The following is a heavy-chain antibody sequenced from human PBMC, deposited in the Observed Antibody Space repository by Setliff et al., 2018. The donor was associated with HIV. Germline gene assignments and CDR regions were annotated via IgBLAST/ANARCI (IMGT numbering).Heavy chain of an antibody. CDR3: ARVGRGPYYFFDF. CDR1: GYTFTGHY. J-gene: IGHJ4*02. V-gene: IGHV1-2*02. CDR2: INPNNGVT. Sequence: ASVKVSCKASGYTFTGHYIHWLRQAPGQGLEWVAWINPNNGVTNYAKKFKWKVMTTMETSIDTAYLEVRSLTSDDTAVYYCARVGRGPYYFFDFWGQGTQVTVSS. D-gene: IGHD3-10*01.